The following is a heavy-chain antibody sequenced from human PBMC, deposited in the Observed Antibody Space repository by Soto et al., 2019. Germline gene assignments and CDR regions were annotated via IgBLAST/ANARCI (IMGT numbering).Heavy chain of an antibody. CDR2: ISGSGGST. CDR3: AKLDSYGRYYYYGMDV. V-gene: IGHV3-23*01. D-gene: IGHD5-18*01. Sequence: EVQLLESGGGLVQPGGSLRLSCAASGFTFSSYAMSWVRQAPGKGLEWVSAISGSGGSTYYADSVKGRFTISRDNSKNTLYLQMNSLRAEDTAVYYCAKLDSYGRYYYYGMDVWGQGTTVTVSS. CDR1: GFTFSSYA. J-gene: IGHJ6*02.